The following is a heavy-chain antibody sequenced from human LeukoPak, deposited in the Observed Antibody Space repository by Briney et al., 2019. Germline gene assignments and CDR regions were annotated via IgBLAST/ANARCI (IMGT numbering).Heavy chain of an antibody. CDR3: ARARRYLGYCSGGSCYGYFDY. Sequence: TGGSLRLSCAASGFTFSSYWMSRVRQAPGKGLEWVANIKQDGSEKYYVDSVKGRFTISRDNAKNSLYLQMNSLRAEDTAVYYCARARRYLGYCSGGSCYGYFDYWGQGTLVTVSS. CDR1: GFTFSSYW. J-gene: IGHJ4*02. D-gene: IGHD2-15*01. V-gene: IGHV3-7*01. CDR2: IKQDGSEK.